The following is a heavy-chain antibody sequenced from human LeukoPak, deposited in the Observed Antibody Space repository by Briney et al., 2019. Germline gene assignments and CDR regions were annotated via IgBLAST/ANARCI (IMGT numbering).Heavy chain of an antibody. CDR3: AGDYYGSGSYSFAFDI. CDR2: IKQDGSEK. CDR1: GFTFSNYW. D-gene: IGHD3-10*01. J-gene: IGHJ3*02. Sequence: GGSLRLSCAASGFTFSNYWMSWVRQAPGKGLEWVANIKQDGSEKNYVDSVKGRFTISRDNAKNLLYLQMNSLRAEDTAVYYCAGDYYGSGSYSFAFDIWGQGTMVTVSS. V-gene: IGHV3-7*01.